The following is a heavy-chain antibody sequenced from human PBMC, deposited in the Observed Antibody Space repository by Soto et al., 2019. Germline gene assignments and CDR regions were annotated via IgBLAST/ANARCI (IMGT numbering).Heavy chain of an antibody. D-gene: IGHD3-16*02. CDR3: ARMQDNVWGTYRFRWFDP. CDR2: IYYSGTN. J-gene: IGHJ5*02. CDR1: GGSVRSTSYY. Sequence: SETLSLTCTVSGGSVRSTSYYWGWIRQPPGKGLEWIGSIYYSGTNYYNPSLKSRVTISVDTSKNQFSLKLSSVTAADTAVYYCARMQDNVWGTYRFRWFDPWGQGTLVTVSS. V-gene: IGHV4-39*01.